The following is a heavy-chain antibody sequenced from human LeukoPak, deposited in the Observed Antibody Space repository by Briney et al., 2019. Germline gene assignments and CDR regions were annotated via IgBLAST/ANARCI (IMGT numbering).Heavy chain of an antibody. J-gene: IGHJ4*02. V-gene: IGHV3-23*01. CDR3: ATTVTLDF. Sequence: PGGSLRLSCAASGFTFRTYAMSWVRQAPGKGLEWVSVITGTGGGGNKTYYADSVRGRFSISGDDSKNVLFLQMNDLRVDDTAVYFCATTVTLDFWGQGTRVLVSS. CDR2: ITGTGGGGNKT. CDR1: GFTFRTYA. D-gene: IGHD1-1*01.